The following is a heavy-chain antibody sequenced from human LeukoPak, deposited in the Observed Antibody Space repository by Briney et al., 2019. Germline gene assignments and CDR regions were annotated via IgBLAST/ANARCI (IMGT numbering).Heavy chain of an antibody. V-gene: IGHV4-31*03. Sequence: PSQTLSLTCTVSGVPINSRGYSWTWIRQPPGKGLEWIGAISYSGDTSHNPSLKSRISISADASANQFSLKLTSVTAADTAVYFCARDSLKTSSPDAYDIWGQGTMVIVSS. CDR1: GVPINSRGYS. CDR2: ISYSGDT. CDR3: ARDSLKTSSPDAYDI. J-gene: IGHJ3*02. D-gene: IGHD2/OR15-2a*01.